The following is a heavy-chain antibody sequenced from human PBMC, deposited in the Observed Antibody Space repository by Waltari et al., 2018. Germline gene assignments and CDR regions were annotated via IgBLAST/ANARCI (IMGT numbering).Heavy chain of an antibody. Sequence: EVQLVESGGGLIQPGGSLRLPCAASGFTVSRNYRSWVRQAPGKGLELVAVIYSGGSTYYADSVKGRFTISRDNSKNTLYLQMNSLRAEDTAVYYCAREGGWSGVPFDIWGQGTMVTVSS. J-gene: IGHJ3*02. CDR1: GFTVSRNY. V-gene: IGHV3-53*01. CDR2: IYSGGST. CDR3: AREGGWSGVPFDI. D-gene: IGHD3-10*01.